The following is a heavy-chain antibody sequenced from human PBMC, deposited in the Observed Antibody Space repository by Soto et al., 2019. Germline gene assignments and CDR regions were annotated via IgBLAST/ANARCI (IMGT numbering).Heavy chain of an antibody. CDR1: VYIFTIYW. Sequence: GSSLKISCNACVYIFTIYWLCGVHHIPGKGLEWVGIVYPGDSNSRYSPSFQAQVTTSADTYISTAYLQWSSLKASDTAMYYCARHISGYSYGPPYYYYGMDVWGQGTTVTVSS. J-gene: IGHJ6*02. CDR3: ARHISGYSYGPPYYYYGMDV. D-gene: IGHD5-18*01. V-gene: IGHV5-51*07. CDR2: VYPGDSNS.